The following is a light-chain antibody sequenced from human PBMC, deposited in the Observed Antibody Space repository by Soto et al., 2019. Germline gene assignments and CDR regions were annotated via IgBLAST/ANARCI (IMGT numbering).Light chain of an antibody. CDR1: SSNIGAGSD. V-gene: IGLV1-40*01. J-gene: IGLJ1*01. CDR3: QTHDISLSGSYV. Sequence: QSVLTQPPSVSGAPGQTVTISCTGTSSNIGAGSDVHWYQQLPGAAPKLLIYINKNRPSGVPDRFSGSKSGSSASLAITGLQAEDEADYYCQTHDISLSGSYVFGTGTK. CDR2: INK.